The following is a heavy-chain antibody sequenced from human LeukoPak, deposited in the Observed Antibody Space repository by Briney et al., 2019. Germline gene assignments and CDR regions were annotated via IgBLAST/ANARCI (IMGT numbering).Heavy chain of an antibody. D-gene: IGHD6-19*01. CDR3: ARVCPPQWLVLPRAFDI. J-gene: IGHJ3*02. CDR1: GGSISSYY. CDR2: IYYSGST. Sequence: PSETLSLTCTVSGGSISSYYWSSIRQPPGKGLEWIGYIYYSGSTNYNPSLKSRVTISVDTSKNQFSLKLSSVTAADTAVYYCARVCPPQWLVLPRAFDIWGQGTMVTVSS. V-gene: IGHV4-59*01.